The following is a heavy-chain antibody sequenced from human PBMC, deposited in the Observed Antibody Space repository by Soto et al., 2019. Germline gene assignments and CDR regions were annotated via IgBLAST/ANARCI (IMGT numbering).Heavy chain of an antibody. J-gene: IGHJ6*02. CDR2: IYPGDSDT. CDR3: AGGGVRGVITRTRDYYGMDV. CDR1: GYSFTDYW. D-gene: IGHD3-10*01. Sequence: GESLKISCRGSGYSFTDYWIGWVRQMPGKGLEWMGVIYPGDSDTKYSPSFEGQVTISADKSFNTAYLQWSSLKASDTAMYYCAGGGVRGVITRTRDYYGMDVWGQGTTVTVSS. V-gene: IGHV5-51*01.